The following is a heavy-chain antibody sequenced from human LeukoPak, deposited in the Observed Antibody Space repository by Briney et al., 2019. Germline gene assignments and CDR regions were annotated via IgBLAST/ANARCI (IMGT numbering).Heavy chain of an antibody. CDR2: IGGTDGTT. CDR1: GFTFRNYA. D-gene: IGHD3-10*01. V-gene: IGHV3-23*01. J-gene: IGHJ4*02. Sequence: GGSRRLSCAASGFTFRNYAMNWVRQAPGKGLEWVSAIGGTDGTTFYAAFVKGRFTISRDNSRNTLYLQMNSLRAEDTAVYYCTKRIDGAGSYYIDFWGQGTVVTVSS. CDR3: TKRIDGAGSYYIDF.